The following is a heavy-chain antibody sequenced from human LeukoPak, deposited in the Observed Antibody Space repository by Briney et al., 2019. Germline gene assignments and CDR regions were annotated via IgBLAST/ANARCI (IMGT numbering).Heavy chain of an antibody. CDR3: TSRINYYDSGSAQFDY. J-gene: IGHJ4*02. V-gene: IGHV3-49*04. D-gene: IGHD3-10*01. CDR2: IRSKAYGGTT. Sequence: GGSLRLSCTASGFTFGDYAMRWVRQAPGKGLEWVGFIRSKAYGGTTEYAASVKGRFTISRDDSKSIAYLQMNSLKTEDTAVYYCTSRINYYDSGSAQFDYWGQGTLVTVSS. CDR1: GFTFGDYA.